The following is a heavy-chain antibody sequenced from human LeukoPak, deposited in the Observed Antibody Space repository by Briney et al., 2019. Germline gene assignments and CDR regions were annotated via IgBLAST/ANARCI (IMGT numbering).Heavy chain of an antibody. Sequence: PSETLSLTCTVFYGSFSGYYWTWIRQPPGKGLEWIGEINHNGNTNYNPSLKSRVTISVDTSKDQFSLKLSSVTAADTAVYYCARVHSSGYYYRPFDYWGQGTLVTVSS. D-gene: IGHD3-22*01. CDR1: YGSFSGYY. J-gene: IGHJ4*02. V-gene: IGHV4-34*01. CDR2: INHNGNT. CDR3: ARVHSSGYYYRPFDY.